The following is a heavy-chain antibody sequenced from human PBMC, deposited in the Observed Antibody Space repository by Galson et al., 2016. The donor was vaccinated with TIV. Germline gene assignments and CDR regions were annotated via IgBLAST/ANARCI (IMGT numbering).Heavy chain of an antibody. D-gene: IGHD4-17*01. CDR3: SGGKYGDFDY. Sequence: SLRLSCAASGFTFSSYTMNWVRQAPGKGLEWVSSTSSSGTYINYADSLKGRFTISRDNAKKSLFLQVNNLRVEDTAVYYCSGGKYGDFDYWGHGTLVTVSS. CDR2: TSSSGTYI. V-gene: IGHV3-21*01. CDR1: GFTFSSYT. J-gene: IGHJ4*01.